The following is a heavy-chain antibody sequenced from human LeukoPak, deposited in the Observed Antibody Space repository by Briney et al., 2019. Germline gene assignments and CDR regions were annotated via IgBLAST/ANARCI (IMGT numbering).Heavy chain of an antibody. CDR3: ARVWDTAMAYDY. Sequence: GGSLRLSCAASGFTVSSNYMSWVRQAPGKGLVWVSRINSDGSSTSYADSVKGRFTISRDNAKNTLYLQMNSLRAEDTAVYYCARVWDTAMAYDYWGQGTLVTVSS. CDR1: GFTVSSNY. V-gene: IGHV3-74*01. J-gene: IGHJ4*02. D-gene: IGHD5-18*01. CDR2: INSDGSST.